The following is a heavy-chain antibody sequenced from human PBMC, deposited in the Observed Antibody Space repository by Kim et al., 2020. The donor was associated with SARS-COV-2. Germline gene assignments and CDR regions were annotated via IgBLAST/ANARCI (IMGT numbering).Heavy chain of an antibody. D-gene: IGHD3-9*01. CDR1: GGSISSSSYY. CDR3: ASQPFSLYDSLAILTGYSGSGAFDI. J-gene: IGHJ3*02. V-gene: IGHV4-39*01. Sequence: SETLSLTCTVSGGSISSSSYYWGWIRQPPGKGLEWIGSIYYSGSTYYNPSLKSRVTISVDTSKNQFSLKLSSVTAADTAVYYCASQPFSLYDSLAILTGYSGSGAFDIWGQGTMVTVSS. CDR2: IYYSGST.